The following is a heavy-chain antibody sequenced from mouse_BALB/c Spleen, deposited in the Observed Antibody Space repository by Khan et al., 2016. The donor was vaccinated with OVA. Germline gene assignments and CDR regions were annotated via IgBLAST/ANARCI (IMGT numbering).Heavy chain of an antibody. D-gene: IGHD2-1*01. CDR2: INSGSTYT. J-gene: IGHJ1*01. V-gene: IGHV5-6-4*01. CDR1: GFSFTTYT. CDR3: TRDGNYAHWYFDV. Sequence: EVELVESGGGLVRPGGSLKLSCAASGFSFTTYTMSWVRQTPEKRLEWVATINSGSTYTYYPDSVKGRFTISRANAKNTLYLQRSSLKSEDTAMYYSTRDGNYAHWYFDVWGAGTTVTVSS.